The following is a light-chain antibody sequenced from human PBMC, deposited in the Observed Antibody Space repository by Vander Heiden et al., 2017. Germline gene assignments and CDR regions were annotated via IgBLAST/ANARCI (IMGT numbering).Light chain of an antibody. CDR3: MQGTHWPWT. Sequence: DVVMTQSPLSLPVTLGQPASISCRSSQSLVHSDGNTYLSWFQQRPGQSPRRLIYEVSIRDSGVPDRFSGSGSGTDFTLKISRVEAEDVGVYYCMQGTHWPWTFGRGTKVEIK. CDR1: QSLVHSDGNTY. CDR2: EVS. J-gene: IGKJ1*01. V-gene: IGKV2-30*02.